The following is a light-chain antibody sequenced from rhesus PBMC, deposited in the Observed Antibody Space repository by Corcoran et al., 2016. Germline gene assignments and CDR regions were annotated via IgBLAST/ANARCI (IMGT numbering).Light chain of an antibody. CDR2: GAS. CDR3: QETSNLSLT. J-gene: IGKJ3*01. V-gene: IGKV3-31*02. CDR1: QSVSSY. Sequence: EIVMTQSPATLSLSPGETATISCRTSQSVSSYVAWYQQKPGQAPRLHLYGASRRATGIPDRVSGCGSGTAFTLTISRLEPEDFAVYYCQETSNLSLTFGSGTKLDIK.